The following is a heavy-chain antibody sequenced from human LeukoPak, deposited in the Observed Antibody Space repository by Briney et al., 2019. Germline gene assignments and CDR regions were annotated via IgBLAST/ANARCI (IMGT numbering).Heavy chain of an antibody. CDR3: ARGGYCSGGSCYHAQITGPNYYYYGVDV. V-gene: IGHV1-46*01. Sequence: ASVKVSCKASGYTFTSYYMHWARQAPGQGLEWMGIINPSGGSTSYAQKFQGRVTMTRDTSTSTVYMELSSLRSEDTAVYYCARGGYCSGGSCYHAQITGPNYYYYGVDVWGQGTTVTVSS. CDR2: INPSGGST. D-gene: IGHD2-15*01. CDR1: GYTFTSYY. J-gene: IGHJ6*02.